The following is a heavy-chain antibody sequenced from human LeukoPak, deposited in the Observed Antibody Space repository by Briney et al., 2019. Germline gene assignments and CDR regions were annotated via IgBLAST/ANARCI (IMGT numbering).Heavy chain of an antibody. CDR3: ARRVVPAVGYYYYGMDV. D-gene: IGHD2-2*01. CDR2: IYYSGST. CDR1: GGSINSGDYY. Sequence: SQTLSLTCTVSGGSINSGDYYWSWIRQPPGKGLEWIGYIYYSGSTCYNPSLKSRVTISVDTSKNQFSLRLSSVTAADTAVYYCARRVVPAVGYYYYGMDVWGQGTTVTVSS. J-gene: IGHJ6*02. V-gene: IGHV4-30-4*01.